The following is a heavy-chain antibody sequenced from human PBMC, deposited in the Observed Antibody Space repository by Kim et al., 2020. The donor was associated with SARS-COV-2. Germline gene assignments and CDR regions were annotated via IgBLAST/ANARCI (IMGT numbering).Heavy chain of an antibody. J-gene: IGHJ5*02. Sequence: SETLSLTCTVSGDSISRGYWNWIRQPPGKGLEWIGHVLYGGNTDYNPSLKSRVTISADPSNNQLSLTVTSVTAADAAIYYCSRENSGSGSYGWFDP. CDR3: SRENSGSGSYGWFDP. V-gene: IGHV4-59*12. CDR1: GDSISRGY. D-gene: IGHD3-10*01. CDR2: VLYGGNT.